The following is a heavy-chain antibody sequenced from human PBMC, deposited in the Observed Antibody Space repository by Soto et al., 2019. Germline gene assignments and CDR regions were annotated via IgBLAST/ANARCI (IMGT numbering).Heavy chain of an antibody. Sequence: QVQLVESGGGVVQPGRSLRLSCAASGFTFSSYGMHWVRQAPGKGLEWVAVISYDGSNKYYADSVKGRFTISRDNSKNTRYLQMNSLRAEDTAVYYCAKVYCGGDCYSTYFDYWGQGTLVTVSS. CDR2: ISYDGSNK. J-gene: IGHJ4*02. V-gene: IGHV3-30*18. CDR1: GFTFSSYG. D-gene: IGHD2-21*02. CDR3: AKVYCGGDCYSTYFDY.